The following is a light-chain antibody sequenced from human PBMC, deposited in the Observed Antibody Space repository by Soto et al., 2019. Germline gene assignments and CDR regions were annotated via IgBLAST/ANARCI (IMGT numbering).Light chain of an antibody. CDR2: NAS. CDR3: LQYDSYPWT. J-gene: IGKJ1*01. Sequence: DIQMTQSPSTLSASEGDRVTIPCRASHSISTWLAWYQQKPGKAPKLLIYNASSLESGVLSRFSGSGSGTEFTLTISSLKPDDFATYYCLQYDSYPWTFGQGTKVEIK. V-gene: IGKV1-5*03. CDR1: HSISTW.